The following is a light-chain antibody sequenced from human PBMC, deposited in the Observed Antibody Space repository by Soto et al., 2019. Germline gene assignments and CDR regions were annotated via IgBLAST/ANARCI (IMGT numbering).Light chain of an antibody. V-gene: IGKV3-15*01. Sequence: EIVMRQSPVTLSVSPGERATLSCRASENIGSNLVWYQQKPGQAPRLLIYGASTRATGIPAKFSGSGSGTEFTLTISSLQSEDSAVYYCQQYNNWWTFGQGTKVEIK. CDR2: GAS. CDR3: QQYNNWWT. CDR1: ENIGSN. J-gene: IGKJ1*01.